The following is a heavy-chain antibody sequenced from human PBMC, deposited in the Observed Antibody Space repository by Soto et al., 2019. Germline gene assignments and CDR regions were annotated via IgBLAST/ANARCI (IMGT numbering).Heavy chain of an antibody. J-gene: IGHJ4*02. V-gene: IGHV1-18*04. CDR3: AIWFYYDSSGYENLDY. Sequence: GASVKVSCKASVYTFSNYGVSWVRQAPGQGLEWMGWISAYNGDTNYAQKLQGRVTMTTDTSTSTAYMELRSLRSDDTAVYYCAIWFYYDSSGYENLDYWGQGTQVTVSS. CDR1: VYTFSNYG. D-gene: IGHD3-22*01. CDR2: ISAYNGDT.